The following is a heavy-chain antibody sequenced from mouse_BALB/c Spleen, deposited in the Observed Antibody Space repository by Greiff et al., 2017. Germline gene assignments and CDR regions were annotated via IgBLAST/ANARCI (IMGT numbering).Heavy chain of an antibody. CDR3: ASITTDDY. CDR2: ISSGGSYT. V-gene: IGHV5-9-3*01. J-gene: IGHJ2*01. CDR1: GFTFSSYA. Sequence: EVHLVESGGGLVKPGGSLKLSCAASGFTFSSYAMSWVRQTPEKRLEWVATISSGGSYTYYPDSVKGRFTISRDNAKNTLYLQMSSLRSEDTAMYYCASITTDDYWGQGTTLTVSS. D-gene: IGHD1-2*01.